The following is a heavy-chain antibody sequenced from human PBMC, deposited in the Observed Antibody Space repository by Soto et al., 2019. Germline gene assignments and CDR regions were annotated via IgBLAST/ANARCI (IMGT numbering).Heavy chain of an antibody. J-gene: IGHJ6*02. D-gene: IGHD6-19*01. CDR2: ISGSGGSK. Sequence: EVQLLESGGGLVQPGGSLRLSCAASGFTFSSYAMSWVRQAPGKGLEWVSAISGSGGSKYYADSVKGRFTISRDNSKNTLYLQMNSLRAEDTAVYYCAKDADSSGWSASFGKYYYYGMDVWGQGSTVTVTS. CDR1: GFTFSSYA. CDR3: AKDADSSGWSASFGKYYYYGMDV. V-gene: IGHV3-23*01.